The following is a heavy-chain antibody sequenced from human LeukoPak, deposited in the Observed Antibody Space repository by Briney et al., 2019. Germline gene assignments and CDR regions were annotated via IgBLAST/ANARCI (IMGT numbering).Heavy chain of an antibody. V-gene: IGHV3-30-3*01. CDR3: ARDIIAVASSDY. CDR1: GFPFNKYA. D-gene: IGHD6-19*01. CDR2: ISSDGNNR. J-gene: IGHJ4*02. Sequence: GGSLRLSCAASGFPFNKYAMSWVRQAPGKGLEWVAVISSDGNNRYYADSVNGRFTISRDNSKNTLYLQMNSLRAEDTAVYYCARDIIAVASSDYWGQGTLVTVSS.